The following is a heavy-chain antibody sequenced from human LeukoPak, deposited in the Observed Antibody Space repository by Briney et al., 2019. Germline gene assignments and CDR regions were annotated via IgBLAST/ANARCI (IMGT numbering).Heavy chain of an antibody. D-gene: IGHD6-13*01. V-gene: IGHV3-48*01. CDR3: ARDLAAGILWFDP. CDR1: GFTFNSFG. J-gene: IGHJ5*02. Sequence: PGGSLSLSCAASGFTFNSFGMNWVRPAPGKGLEWVSYISSTSDTIYSADCVRGRFTISRDSDRTSLYLQMNSLRAEDTAVYYCARDLAAGILWFDPWGQGILVTVSS. CDR2: ISSTSDTI.